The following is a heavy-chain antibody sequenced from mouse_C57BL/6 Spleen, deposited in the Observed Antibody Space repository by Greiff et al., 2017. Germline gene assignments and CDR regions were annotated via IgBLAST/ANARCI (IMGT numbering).Heavy chain of an antibody. CDR2: INYDGSST. Sequence: VQLKQSEGGLVQPGSSMKLSCTASGFTFSDYYMAWVRQVPEKGLEWVANINYDGSSTYYLDSLKSRFIISRDNAKNILYLQMSSLKSEDTATYYCAREGYYYGSSYFDYWGQGTTLTVSS. D-gene: IGHD1-1*01. CDR3: AREGYYYGSSYFDY. J-gene: IGHJ2*01. V-gene: IGHV5-16*01. CDR1: GFTFSDYY.